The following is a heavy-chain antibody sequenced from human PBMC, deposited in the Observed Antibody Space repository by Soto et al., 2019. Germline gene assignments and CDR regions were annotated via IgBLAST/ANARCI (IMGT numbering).Heavy chain of an antibody. Sequence: EVQLVESGGGLVQPGGSLRLSCAASGFTFSSYSMNWVRQAPGKGLEWVSYISSSSSTIYYADSVKGRFTISRDNAKKSRELQMNGLRDEDTAVYYCARDGIAARGGLDYWGQGTLVTVSS. J-gene: IGHJ4*02. CDR2: ISSSSSTI. CDR3: ARDGIAARGGLDY. D-gene: IGHD6-6*01. V-gene: IGHV3-48*02. CDR1: GFTFSSYS.